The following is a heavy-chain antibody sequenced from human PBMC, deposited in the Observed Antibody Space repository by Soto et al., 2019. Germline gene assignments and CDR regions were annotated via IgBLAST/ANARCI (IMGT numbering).Heavy chain of an antibody. CDR1: GGSVSSGSYY. CDR3: AREGTSDVYRDYYDMDV. D-gene: IGHD2-2*01. Sequence: QVQLQESGPGLVKPSETLSLTCTVSGGSVSSGSYYWSWIRQPPGKGLESIGYIYYSGRTIHTPSLKSRVTISVITSKNQYSLKLSSVTAADTAVYYCAREGTSDVYRDYYDMDVWGQGTTVTVSS. V-gene: IGHV4-61*01. CDR2: IYYSGRT. J-gene: IGHJ6*02.